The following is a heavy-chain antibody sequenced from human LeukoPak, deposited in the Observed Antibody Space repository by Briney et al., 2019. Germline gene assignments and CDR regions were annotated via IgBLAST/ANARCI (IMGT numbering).Heavy chain of an antibody. J-gene: IGHJ6*03. D-gene: IGHD2-15*01. CDR1: GYTLTELS. Sequence: ASVKVSCKVSGYTLTELSMHWVRQAPGKGLEWMGGFDPEDGETICAQKFQGRVTMTEDTSTDTAYMELSSLRSEDTAVYYCATNSYSVYYYYYMDVWGKGTTVTVSS. CDR2: FDPEDGET. V-gene: IGHV1-24*01. CDR3: ATNSYSVYYYYYMDV.